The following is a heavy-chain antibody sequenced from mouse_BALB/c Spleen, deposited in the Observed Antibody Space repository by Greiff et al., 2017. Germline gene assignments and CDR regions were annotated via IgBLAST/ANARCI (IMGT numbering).Heavy chain of an antibody. CDR1: GFTFTDYY. V-gene: IGHV7-3*02. CDR3: ARDGEWKITGWYFDV. Sequence: EVKLMESGGGLVQPGGSLRLSCATSGFTFTDYYMSWVRQPPGKALEWLGFIRNKANGYTTEYSASVKGRFTISRDNSQSILYLQMNTLRAEDSATYYCARDGEWKITGWYFDVWGAGTTVTVSS. J-gene: IGHJ1*01. CDR2: IRNKANGYTT.